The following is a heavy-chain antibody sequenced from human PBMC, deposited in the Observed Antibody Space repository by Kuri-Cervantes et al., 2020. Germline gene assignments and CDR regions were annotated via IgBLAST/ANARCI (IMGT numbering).Heavy chain of an antibody. V-gene: IGHV3-9*01. CDR1: GFAFDDYA. J-gene: IGHJ6*02. CDR2: ISWNSGSI. Sequence: SLKISCAASGFAFDDYAIHWVRQAPGKGLEWVSGISWNSGSIGYADSVKGRFTISRDNAKNSLYLQMNSLRAEDTALYYCAKDGRYYGSGSYYYGMDVWAKGPRSPSP. D-gene: IGHD3-10*01. CDR3: AKDGRYYGSGSYYYGMDV.